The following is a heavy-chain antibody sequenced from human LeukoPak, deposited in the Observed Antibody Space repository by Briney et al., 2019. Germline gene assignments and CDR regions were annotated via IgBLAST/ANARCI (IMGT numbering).Heavy chain of an antibody. V-gene: IGHV4-59*01. CDR2: IYYSGST. J-gene: IGHJ5*02. Sequence: PSETLSLTCTVSGGSISSYYWSWIRQPPGKGLGWIGYIYYSGSTNYNPSLKSRVTISVDTSKNPFSLKLSSVTAADTAVYYCASLRYFDWTGFDPWGQGTLVTVSS. CDR1: GGSISSYY. D-gene: IGHD3-9*01. CDR3: ASLRYFDWTGFDP.